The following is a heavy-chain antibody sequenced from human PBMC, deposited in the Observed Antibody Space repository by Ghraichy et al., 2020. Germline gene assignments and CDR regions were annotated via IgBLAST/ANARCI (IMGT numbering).Heavy chain of an antibody. D-gene: IGHD2-15*01. J-gene: IGHJ5*02. Sequence: SETLSLTCTVSGGSISSSSYYWGWIRQPPGKGLEWIRSIYYSGSTYYNPSLKSRVTISVDTSKNQFSLKLSSVTAADTAVYYCASLYCSGGSCPKYNWFDPWGQGTLVTVSS. CDR1: GGSISSSSYY. CDR3: ASLYCSGGSCPKYNWFDP. V-gene: IGHV4-39*01. CDR2: IYYSGST.